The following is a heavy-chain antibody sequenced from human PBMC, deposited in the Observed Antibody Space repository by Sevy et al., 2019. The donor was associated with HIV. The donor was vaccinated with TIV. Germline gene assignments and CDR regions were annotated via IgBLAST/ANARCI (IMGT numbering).Heavy chain of an antibody. V-gene: IGHV3-30-3*01. CDR1: GFTFSSYT. Sequence: GGSPRLSCAASGFTFSSYTMHWVRQAPGKGLEWVANIIYDGSMKYYADSVKGRFTISRDNSKNTLHLQMNSLSAEDTAVYYCARDQHDYAGNVRTGWFDPWGQGILVTVSS. J-gene: IGHJ5*02. CDR3: ARDQHDYAGNVRTGWFDP. CDR2: IIYDGSMK. D-gene: IGHD4-17*01.